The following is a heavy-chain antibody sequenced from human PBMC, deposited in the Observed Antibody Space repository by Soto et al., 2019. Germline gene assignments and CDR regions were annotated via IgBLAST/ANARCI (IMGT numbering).Heavy chain of an antibody. Sequence: ASVKVYCKASGYSFTSDDISRVSQDTRQRLEWRGWMNPNSGNTGYTQKFQSRVTMTRNTSISTAYMELSSLRSEDTAVYYCARCSRRVRGVRYYWFDPRGQGTLVTVSS. CDR1: GYSFTSDD. V-gene: IGHV1-8*01. CDR3: ARCSRRVRGVRYYWFDP. J-gene: IGHJ5*02. CDR2: MNPNSGNT. D-gene: IGHD3-10*01.